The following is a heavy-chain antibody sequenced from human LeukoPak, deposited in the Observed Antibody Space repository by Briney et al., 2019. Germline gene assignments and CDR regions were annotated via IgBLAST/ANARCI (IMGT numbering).Heavy chain of an antibody. V-gene: IGHV3-30*03. CDR3: ARELLGIDY. CDR1: GFTFSTYG. Sequence: GGSLRLSCAASGFTFSTYGFHWVRQAPGKGLEWVAVIPYDGSNKYYADSVKGRFTISRDNSKNTLYLQMNSLRAEDTAVYYCARELLGIDYWGQGTLVTVSS. J-gene: IGHJ4*02. CDR2: IPYDGSNK. D-gene: IGHD2-15*01.